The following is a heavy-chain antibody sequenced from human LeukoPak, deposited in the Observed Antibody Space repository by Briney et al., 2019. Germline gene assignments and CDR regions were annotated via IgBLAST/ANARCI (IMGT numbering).Heavy chain of an antibody. D-gene: IGHD6-19*01. J-gene: IGHJ5*02. CDR1: GYTFTGYY. CDR3: ARPAGAGPVNWFDP. V-gene: IGHV1-2*06. CDR2: INPHSGDT. Sequence: GASVKVSCKASGYTFTGYYMHWVRQAPGQGLEWMGRINPHSGDTNYAQKFQGRVTMTRDTSISTAYMELSRLRSDDTAVYYCARPAGAGPVNWFDPWGQGTLVTVSS.